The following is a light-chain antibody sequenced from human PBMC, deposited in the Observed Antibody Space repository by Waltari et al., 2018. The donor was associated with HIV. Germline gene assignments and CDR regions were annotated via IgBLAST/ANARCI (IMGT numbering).Light chain of an antibody. CDR3: QVWDSSSDHRI. CDR1: NIGVKS. V-gene: IGLV3-21*04. CDR2: DDD. J-gene: IGLJ2*01. Sequence: SYVLTQPPSESVAPGKTARITCEGKNIGVKSVHWYRQKPGQAPVLVIYDDDDRPSGIPERFSGSSSGNTATLTINRVEAGDEADYYCQVWDSSSDHRIFGGGTKLTVL.